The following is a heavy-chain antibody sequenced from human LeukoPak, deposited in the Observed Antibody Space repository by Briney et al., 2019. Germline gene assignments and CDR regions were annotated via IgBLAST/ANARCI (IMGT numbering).Heavy chain of an antibody. J-gene: IGHJ6*02. V-gene: IGHV4-34*01. CDR2: INHSGST. CDR3: ARAYYYGSGSYYYGMDV. CDR1: GGCISSYY. Sequence: SETLSLTCTVSGGCISSYYWSWIRQPPGKGLEWIGEINHSGSTNYNPSLKSRVTISVDTSKNQFSLKLSSVTAADTAVYYCARAYYYGSGSYYYGMDVWGQGTTVTVSS. D-gene: IGHD3-10*01.